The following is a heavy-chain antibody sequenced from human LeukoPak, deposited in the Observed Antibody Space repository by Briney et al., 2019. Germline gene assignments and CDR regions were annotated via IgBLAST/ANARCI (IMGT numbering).Heavy chain of an antibody. D-gene: IGHD1-1*01. CDR3: ARDPGPQLGLDY. V-gene: IGHV1-2*04. Sequence: GASVKVSCKASGYTFTGYDMHWVRQAPGQELEGMGWINTNSGGTNYAQKFQGWVTMTRDTYISTAHMELSRLRSDATAVYYCARDPGPQLGLDYWGQGTLVTVSS. J-gene: IGHJ4*02. CDR2: INTNSGGT. CDR1: GYTFTGYD.